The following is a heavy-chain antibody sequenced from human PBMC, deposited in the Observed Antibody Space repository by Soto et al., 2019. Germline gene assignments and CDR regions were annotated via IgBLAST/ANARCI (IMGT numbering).Heavy chain of an antibody. CDR3: ARDKSIAALVNWFDP. CDR1: GFTFSSYA. CDR2: ISYDGSNK. V-gene: IGHV3-30-3*01. D-gene: IGHD6-6*01. J-gene: IGHJ5*02. Sequence: QVQLVESGGGVVQPGRSLRLSCAASGFTFSSYAMHWVRQAPGKGLEWVAVISYDGSNKYYADSVKGRFTIFRDNSKNTLYLQMNSLRAEDTAVYHCARDKSIAALVNWFDPWGQGTLVTVSS.